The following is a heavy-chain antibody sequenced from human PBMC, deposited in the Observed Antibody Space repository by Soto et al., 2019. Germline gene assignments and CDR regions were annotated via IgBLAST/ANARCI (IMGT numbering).Heavy chain of an antibody. V-gene: IGHV1-8*01. CDR3: AKGQSGYSSGWSPNDY. D-gene: IGHD6-19*01. Sequence: ASVKVSCKASGYTFNSYEINWVRQATGQGLEWMGWMNPNSGNTGYAQKFQGRVTMTRNTSISTAYMELSSLRSEDTAVYYCAKGQSGYSSGWSPNDYWGQGTLVTVSS. J-gene: IGHJ4*02. CDR2: MNPNSGNT. CDR1: GYTFNSYE.